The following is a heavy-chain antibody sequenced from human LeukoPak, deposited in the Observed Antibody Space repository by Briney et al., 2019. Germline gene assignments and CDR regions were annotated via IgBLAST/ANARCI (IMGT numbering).Heavy chain of an antibody. CDR3: ARAPHTHRYYYYGMDV. J-gene: IGHJ6*02. CDR2: ISYDGSNK. Sequence: GGSLRLSCAASGFTFSSYWMHWVRQAPGKGLEWVAVISYDGSNKYYADSVKGRFTISRDNSKNTLYLQMNSLRAEDTAVYYCARAPHTHRYYYYGMDVWGQGTTVTVSS. V-gene: IGHV3-30*03. CDR1: GFTFSSYW.